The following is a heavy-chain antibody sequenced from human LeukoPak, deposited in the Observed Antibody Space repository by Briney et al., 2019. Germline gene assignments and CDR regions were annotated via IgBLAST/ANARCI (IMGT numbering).Heavy chain of an antibody. Sequence: SETLSLTCTVSGGYISSYYWSWIRQPPGKGLEWIGYIYYSGSTNYNPSLKSRVTISVDTSKNQFSLKLSSVTAADTAVYYCARLTNSGWSDWGQGTLVTVSS. CDR3: ARLTNSGWSD. CDR1: GGYISSYY. V-gene: IGHV4-59*08. D-gene: IGHD6-19*01. CDR2: IYYSGST. J-gene: IGHJ4*02.